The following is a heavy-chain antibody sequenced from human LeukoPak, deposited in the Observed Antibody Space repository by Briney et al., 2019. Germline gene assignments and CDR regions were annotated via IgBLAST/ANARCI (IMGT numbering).Heavy chain of an antibody. Sequence: GGSLRLPCAASGFTFSSYAMSWVRQAPGKGLEWVPAISGSGGSTYYADSVKGRFTISRDNSKNTLYLQMNSLRAEDTAVYYCAKDSGYSWEEYYYYGMDVWGQGTTVTVSS. D-gene: IGHD6-13*01. CDR1: GFTFSSYA. V-gene: IGHV3-23*01. J-gene: IGHJ6*02. CDR3: AKDSGYSWEEYYYYGMDV. CDR2: ISGSGGST.